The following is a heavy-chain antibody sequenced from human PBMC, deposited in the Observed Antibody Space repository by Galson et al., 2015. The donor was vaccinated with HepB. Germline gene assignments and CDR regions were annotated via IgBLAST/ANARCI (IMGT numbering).Heavy chain of an antibody. D-gene: IGHD1-7*01. V-gene: IGHV4-61*02. Sequence: LSLTCTVSGGSISSGSYYWSWIRQPAGKGLEWIGRIYTSGSTNYNPSLKSRVTMSVDTSKNQFSLKLSSVTAADTAVYYCARGDLTGTTVHYYYYMDVWGKGTTVTVSS. J-gene: IGHJ6*03. CDR3: ARGDLTGTTVHYYYYMDV. CDR1: GGSISSGSYY. CDR2: IYTSGST.